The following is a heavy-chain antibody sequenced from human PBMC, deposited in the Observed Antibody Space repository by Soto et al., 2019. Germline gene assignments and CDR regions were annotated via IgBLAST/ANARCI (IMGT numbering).Heavy chain of an antibody. V-gene: IGHV1-3*01. J-gene: IGHJ4*02. Sequence: ASVKVSCKASGYTFTSYGMHWVRQAPGQRLEWMGWINAGNGNTKYSQKFQGRVTITRDTSASTAYMELSSLRSEDTAVYYCARDVVVVAATMRPLFMYFDYWGQGTLVTVSS. D-gene: IGHD2-15*01. CDR3: ARDVVVVAATMRPLFMYFDY. CDR2: INAGNGNT. CDR1: GYTFTSYG.